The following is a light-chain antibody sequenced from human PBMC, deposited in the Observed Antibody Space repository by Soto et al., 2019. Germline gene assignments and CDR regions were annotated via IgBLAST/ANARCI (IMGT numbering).Light chain of an antibody. CDR3: QQYNNWPLT. CDR1: QSVNNN. J-gene: IGKJ4*01. Sequence: EIVMTQSPATLSVSPGERATLSCRASQSVNNNLAWYQQKPGQAPRLLIYGASAGATGIPARFSGSGSGTEFTLPISSLQSEDFAVYYCQQYNNWPLTFGGGTKVEIK. V-gene: IGKV3-15*01. CDR2: GAS.